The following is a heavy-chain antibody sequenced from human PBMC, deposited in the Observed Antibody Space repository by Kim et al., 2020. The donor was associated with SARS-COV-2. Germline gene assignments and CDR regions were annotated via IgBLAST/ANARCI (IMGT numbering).Heavy chain of an antibody. Sequence: SETLSLTCAVYGGSFSGYYWSWIRQPPGKGLEWIGEINHSGSTNYNPSLKSRVTISVDTSKNQFSLKLSSVTAADTAVYYCARVRGPFLNRLITFGGVIVNRAALDYWGQGTLVTVSS. CDR3: ARVRGPFLNRLITFGGVIVNRAALDY. CDR1: GGSFSGYY. J-gene: IGHJ4*02. V-gene: IGHV4-34*01. D-gene: IGHD3-16*02. CDR2: INHSGST.